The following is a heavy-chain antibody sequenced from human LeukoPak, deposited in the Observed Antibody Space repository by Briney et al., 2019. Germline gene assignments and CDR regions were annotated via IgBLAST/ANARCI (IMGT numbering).Heavy chain of an antibody. D-gene: IGHD2-15*01. CDR1: GFTFSSYS. CDR3: ARGFGGYCSGGSCYGGWLDY. Sequence: PGGSLRLSCAASGFTFSSYSITWVRQAPGKGPEWVSFIISTGSYISYADSVKGRFTISRDNAKNSLYLQMNSLRAEDTAVYYCARGFGGYCSGGSCYGGWLDYWGQGTLVTVSS. CDR2: IISTGSYI. V-gene: IGHV3-21*01. J-gene: IGHJ4*02.